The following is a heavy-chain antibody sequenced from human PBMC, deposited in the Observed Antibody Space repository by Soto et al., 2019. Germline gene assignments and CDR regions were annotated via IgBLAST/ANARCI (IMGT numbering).Heavy chain of an antibody. Sequence: GDSLKISCKGSGYSFPSQWIGWVRQTPGKGLEWMGSIYPADSDTRYSPSFQGQVIISADKSIITAYLEWSSLKASDSAMYYCVSIPHRTTSHYHHSHGMHVWGQGTTVTVS. CDR1: GYSFPSQW. CDR3: VSIPHRTTSHYHHSHGMHV. CDR2: IYPADSDT. D-gene: IGHD2-21*01. J-gene: IGHJ6*02. V-gene: IGHV5-51*01.